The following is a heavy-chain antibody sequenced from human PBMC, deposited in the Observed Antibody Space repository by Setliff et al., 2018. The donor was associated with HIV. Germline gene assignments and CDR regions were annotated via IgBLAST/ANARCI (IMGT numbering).Heavy chain of an antibody. CDR3: ARGRCSGGTCSGRYSYLHIDV. D-gene: IGHD2-15*01. J-gene: IGHJ6*03. V-gene: IGHV4-34*01. CDR2: IHHSGRT. CDR1: GGSFSDYS. Sequence: TSETLSLTCAVYGGSFSDYSWTWIRRPPGKGLEWIGEIHHSGRTDYNPSLTSRVTMSVDSSKNQFSLRLSSVAAADTAVYYCARGRCSGGTCSGRYSYLHIDVWGKGTTVTGSS.